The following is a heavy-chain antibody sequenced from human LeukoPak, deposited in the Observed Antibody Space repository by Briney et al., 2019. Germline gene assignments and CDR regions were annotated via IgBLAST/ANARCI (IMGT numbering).Heavy chain of an antibody. V-gene: IGHV3-23*01. Sequence: GGSLRLSCAASGFAFSNFDMSWVRQAPGKGLEWVSAISGSGESTYYAESVAGRFIISRDNSKNTLYLQMSSLRAEDTAIYYCAKRGSYFGGFDYWGQGTLLTVPS. CDR3: AKRGSYFGGFDY. D-gene: IGHD3-10*01. CDR1: GFAFSNFD. CDR2: ISGSGEST. J-gene: IGHJ4*02.